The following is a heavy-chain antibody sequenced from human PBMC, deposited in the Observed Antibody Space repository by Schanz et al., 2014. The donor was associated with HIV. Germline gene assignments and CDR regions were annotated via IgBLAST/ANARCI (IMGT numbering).Heavy chain of an antibody. V-gene: IGHV3-74*02. CDR1: GFTFSSYS. Sequence: EVQLVESGGGLVKPGGSLRLSCAASGFTFSSYSMNWVRQAPGKGLVWVSRIEVDGSGTSYADSVRGRFITFRDNDRNVLYLQMNSLRAQDTAVYYCANTEYPYSSSSDYYYGMDVWGQGTTVTVSS. D-gene: IGHD6-6*01. J-gene: IGHJ6*02. CDR2: IEVDGSGT. CDR3: ANTEYPYSSSSDYYYGMDV.